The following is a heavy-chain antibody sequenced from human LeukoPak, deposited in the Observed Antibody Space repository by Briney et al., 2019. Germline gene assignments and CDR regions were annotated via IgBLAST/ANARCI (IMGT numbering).Heavy chain of an antibody. D-gene: IGHD3-22*01. J-gene: IGHJ3*02. CDR2: ISSSGSTI. Sequence: GGSLRLACAASGFTFSDYYMSWIRQAPGEGLEWVSYISSSGSTIYYADSVKGRFTISRDNAKNSLYLQMNRLRDEDTAVYYCARGANYYDSSGYYYRDDAFDIWGQGTMVTVSS. CDR3: ARGANYYDSSGYYYRDDAFDI. CDR1: GFTFSDYY. V-gene: IGHV3-11*01.